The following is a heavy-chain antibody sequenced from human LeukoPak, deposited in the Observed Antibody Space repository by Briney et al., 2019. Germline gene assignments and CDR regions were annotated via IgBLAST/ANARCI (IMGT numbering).Heavy chain of an antibody. J-gene: IGHJ4*02. D-gene: IGHD2-15*01. CDR3: AKDRDIVVVVAANFDY. V-gene: IGHV3-23*01. Sequence: SGGSLRLSCAASGFTFSSYAMSWVRQAPGKGLEWVSAISGSGGSTYYADSVKGRFTISRDNSKNTLYLQMNSLRAEDTAVYYCAKDRDIVVVVAANFDYWGQGTLVTVSS. CDR1: GFTFSSYA. CDR2: ISGSGGST.